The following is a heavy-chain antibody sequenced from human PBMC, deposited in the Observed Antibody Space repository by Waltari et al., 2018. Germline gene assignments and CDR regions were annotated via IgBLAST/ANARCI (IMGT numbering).Heavy chain of an antibody. CDR3: AREVSAWTPHFDN. J-gene: IGHJ4*02. V-gene: IGHV3-11*01. CDR1: GLSIPDHF. Sequence: QMQLVESGRGLVRPGGSLRLPCAVPGLSIPDHFMTWVRQTPRKGLEWVSYISGSGSSTNYAESVRGRFTISRDNTKKSVYLLMNSLRVEDTAVYFCAREVSAWTPHFDNWGQGTLVTVS. CDR2: ISGSGSST. D-gene: IGHD6-19*01.